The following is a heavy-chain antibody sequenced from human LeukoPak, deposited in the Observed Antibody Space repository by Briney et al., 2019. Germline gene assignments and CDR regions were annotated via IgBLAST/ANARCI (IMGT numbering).Heavy chain of an antibody. Sequence: GSLRLSCAASGFTFISYAMHWVRQAPGKGLEWVAIISYDGSKKYYADSVKGRFTSSRDNSKNTLYLQMNSLRADDTAVYYCAKRGSSGSYHYFDDWGEGALVSVCS. V-gene: IGHV3-30-3*02. D-gene: IGHD1-26*01. CDR2: ISYDGSKK. J-gene: IGHJ4*02. CDR3: AKRGSSGSYHYFDD. CDR1: GFTFISYA.